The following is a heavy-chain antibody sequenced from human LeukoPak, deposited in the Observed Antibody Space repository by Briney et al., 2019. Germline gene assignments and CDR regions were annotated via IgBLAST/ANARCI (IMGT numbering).Heavy chain of an antibody. CDR3: ARRGVVVVPAANHYYYYYYMDV. V-gene: IGHV5-51*01. CDR2: IYPGDSDT. CDR1: GYSFTSYW. J-gene: IGHJ6*03. D-gene: IGHD2-2*01. Sequence: GESLKISCKGSGYSFTSYWIGWVRQMPGKGLEWMGIIYPGDSDTRYSPSFQGQVTISADKSISTAHLQWSSLKASDTAMYYCARRGVVVVPAANHYYYYYYMDVWGKGTTVTVSS.